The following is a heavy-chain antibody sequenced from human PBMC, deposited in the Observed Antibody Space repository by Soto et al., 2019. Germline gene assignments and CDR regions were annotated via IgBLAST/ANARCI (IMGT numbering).Heavy chain of an antibody. CDR2: ISCEGGSK. D-gene: IGHD2-15*01. V-gene: IGHV3-30*18. CDR1: AFTFSSYG. Sequence: GGSLRLSCSVSAFTFSSYGMRWVCQGPVKGLEWVAVISCEGGSKYYAYCVRGRFTGRRDNGKNTLDLQMNSVRAEDTAVYYCAKDSKDIVVVVAATPVDYWGQGTLVTVSS. CDR3: AKDSKDIVVVVAATPVDY. J-gene: IGHJ4*02.